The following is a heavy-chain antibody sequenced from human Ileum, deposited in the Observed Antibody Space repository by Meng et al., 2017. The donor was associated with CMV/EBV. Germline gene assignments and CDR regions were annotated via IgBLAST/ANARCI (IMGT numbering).Heavy chain of an antibody. J-gene: IGHJ4*02. D-gene: IGHD3-10*01. CDR2: IYTSGTT. CDR3: ARNYGSGNWNFFHY. Sequence: QLQESGPGLGTTSATLSLTCYVSGVSISNYYWSWIRQPAGKGLEWIAHIYTSGTTIYNPSLKSRVTMSVDTSRNQFSLKLTSVTAADTAVYYCARNYGSGNWNFFHYWGQGTLVTVSS. CDR1: GVSISNYY. V-gene: IGHV4-4*07.